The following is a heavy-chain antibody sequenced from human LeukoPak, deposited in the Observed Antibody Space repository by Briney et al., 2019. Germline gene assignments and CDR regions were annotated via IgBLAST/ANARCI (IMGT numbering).Heavy chain of an antibody. CDR3: ARSYYYGIYYFDY. J-gene: IGHJ4*02. CDR1: GFTFSSYE. D-gene: IGHD3-10*01. Sequence: GGSLRLSCAASGFTFSSYEMNWVRQAPGKGLEWVSYISSSGSTIYYADSVKGRFTISRDNAKNSLYPQMNSLRAEDTAVYYCARSYYYGIYYFDYWGQGTLVTVSS. V-gene: IGHV3-48*03. CDR2: ISSSGSTI.